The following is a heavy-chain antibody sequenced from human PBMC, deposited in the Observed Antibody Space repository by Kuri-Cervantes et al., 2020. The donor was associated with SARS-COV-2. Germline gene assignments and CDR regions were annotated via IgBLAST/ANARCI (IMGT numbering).Heavy chain of an antibody. CDR1: GFTFSSYW. Sequence: GESLKISCAASGFTFSSYWMSWVRQAPGKGLEWVANIKQDGSEKYYVDSVKGRFTISRDNAKNSLYLQVNSLRAEDTAVYYCARDRRPHMYDILTGYFRPFDYWGQGTLVTVSS. CDR2: IKQDGSEK. CDR3: ARDRRPHMYDILTGYFRPFDY. V-gene: IGHV3-7*05. J-gene: IGHJ4*02. D-gene: IGHD3-9*01.